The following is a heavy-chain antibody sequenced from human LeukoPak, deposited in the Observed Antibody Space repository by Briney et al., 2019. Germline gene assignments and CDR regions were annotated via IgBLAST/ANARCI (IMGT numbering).Heavy chain of an antibody. Sequence: GGSLRLSCAASGFTFSSYAMHWVRQAPGKGLEWVAVISYDGSNKYYADSVEGRFTISRDNSKNTLYLQMNSLRAEDTAVYYCAREGEDWEQPPAFDIWGQGTMVTVSS. CDR2: ISYDGSNK. D-gene: IGHD1-26*01. CDR1: GFTFSSYA. V-gene: IGHV3-30-3*01. J-gene: IGHJ3*02. CDR3: AREGEDWEQPPAFDI.